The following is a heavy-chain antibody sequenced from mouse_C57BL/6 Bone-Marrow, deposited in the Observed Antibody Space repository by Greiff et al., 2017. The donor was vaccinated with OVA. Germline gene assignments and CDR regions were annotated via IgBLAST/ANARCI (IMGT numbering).Heavy chain of an antibody. Sequence: EVKLQQSGPELVKPGASVKISCKASGYTFTDYYMNWVKQSHGKSLEWIGDINPNNGGTSYNQKFKGKATLTVDKSSSTAYMELRSLTSEDSAVYYCEREETSHFDYWGQGTTLTVSS. CDR3: EREETSHFDY. CDR1: GYTFTDYY. J-gene: IGHJ2*01. CDR2: INPNNGGT. V-gene: IGHV1-26*01.